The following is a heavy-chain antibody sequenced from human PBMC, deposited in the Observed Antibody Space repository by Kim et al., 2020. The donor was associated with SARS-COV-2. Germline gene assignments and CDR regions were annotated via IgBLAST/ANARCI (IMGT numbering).Heavy chain of an antibody. CDR2: VYYTGNT. CDR1: GGYIGSSY. J-gene: IGHJ4*02. CDR3: ARWTRRVAAVQV. Sequence: SETLSLTCTVSGGYIGSSYWSWIRQPPGKGLEYIGYVYYTGNTNYNPSLKSRVTISIDTSKNNFSLRLSSVTAADTAVYYCARWTRRVAAVQVWVQGTLASVSS. D-gene: IGHD6-13*01. V-gene: IGHV4-59*01.